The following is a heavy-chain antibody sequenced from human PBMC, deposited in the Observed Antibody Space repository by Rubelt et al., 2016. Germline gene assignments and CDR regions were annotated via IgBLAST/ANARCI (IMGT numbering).Heavy chain of an antibody. Sequence: QVQLQQSGPGLVKPSQTLSLTCAISGDSVSSNTATWNWIRQSPSRGLEWLGRTYYRSKWYSDYAESVKSRITINADTTKNQFSLQRNAVTPDDAAVDYCAKGLAQRDYGGQGTLVTVSS. CDR2: TYYRSKWYS. CDR3: AKGLAQRDY. CDR1: GDSVSSNTAT. D-gene: IGHD6-19*01. V-gene: IGHV6-1*01. J-gene: IGHJ4*02.